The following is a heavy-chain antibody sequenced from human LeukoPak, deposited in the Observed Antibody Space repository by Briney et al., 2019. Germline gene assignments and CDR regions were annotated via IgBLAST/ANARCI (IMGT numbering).Heavy chain of an antibody. J-gene: IGHJ4*02. D-gene: IGHD4-11*01. CDR1: GFTFSHYG. CDR3: AKDAQRGFDYSNSLEH. Sequence: GTSLRLSCQTSGFTFSHYGMHWVRQALGKGLEWVAVIWSDGTNQYYADSVKGRFTISRDNFKNMVSLQMNRLRAEDTAVYYYAKDAQRGFDYSNSLEHWGQGSLVTVSS. CDR2: IWSDGTNQ. V-gene: IGHV3-33*03.